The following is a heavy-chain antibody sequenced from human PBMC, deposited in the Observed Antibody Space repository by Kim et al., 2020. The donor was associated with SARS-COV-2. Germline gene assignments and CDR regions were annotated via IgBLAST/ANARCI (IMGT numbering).Heavy chain of an antibody. CDR1: GYTFTSYA. D-gene: IGHD6-13*01. J-gene: IGHJ5*02. V-gene: IGHV1-3*01. CDR3: ARAMYSSSWYTYPTRRKNWFDP. CDR2: INAGNGNT. Sequence: ASVKVSCKASGYTFTSYAMHWVRQAPGQRLEWMGWINAGNGNTKYSQKFQGRVTITRDTSASTAYMELSSLRSEDTAVYYCARAMYSSSWYTYPTRRKNWFDPWGQGTLVTVSS.